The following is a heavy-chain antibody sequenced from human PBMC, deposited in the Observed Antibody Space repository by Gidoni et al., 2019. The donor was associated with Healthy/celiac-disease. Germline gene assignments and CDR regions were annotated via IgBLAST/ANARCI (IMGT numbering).Heavy chain of an antibody. CDR2: INPNSGGT. D-gene: IGHD1-26*01. J-gene: IGHJ6*02. CDR3: ARADSGSYIPPARHGMDV. V-gene: IGHV1-2*04. CDR1: GYTFTGYY. Sequence: QVQLVQSGAEVKKPGASVKVSCTASGYTFTGYYMHWVRQAPGQGLEWMGWINPNSGGTNYAQKFQGWVTMTRDTSISTAYMELSRLRSDDTAVYYCARADSGSYIPPARHGMDVWGQGTTVTVSS.